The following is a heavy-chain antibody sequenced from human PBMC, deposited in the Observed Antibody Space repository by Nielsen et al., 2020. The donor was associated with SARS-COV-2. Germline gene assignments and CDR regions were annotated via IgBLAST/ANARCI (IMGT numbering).Heavy chain of an antibody. D-gene: IGHD4-17*01. Sequence: GASLKISCAASGFTFSNAWMSWVRQAPGKGLEWVGRIKSKTDGGTTDYAAPVKGRFTISRDDSKNTLYLQMNSLKTEDTAVYYCTTEGTVTTYYYYGMDVWGQGTTVTVSS. V-gene: IGHV3-15*01. CDR2: IKSKTDGGTT. J-gene: IGHJ6*02. CDR3: TTEGTVTTYYYYGMDV. CDR1: GFTFSNAW.